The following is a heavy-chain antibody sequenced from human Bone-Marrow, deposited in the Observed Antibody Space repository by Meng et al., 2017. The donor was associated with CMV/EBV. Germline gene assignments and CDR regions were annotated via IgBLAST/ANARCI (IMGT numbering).Heavy chain of an antibody. CDR1: GFTVSSNY. J-gene: IGHJ6*02. CDR3: ARDSLVGATGAIPTNYYYYGMDV. D-gene: IGHD1-26*01. Sequence: GGSLRLSCAASGFTVSSNYMSWVRQAPGKGLEWVSVIYSGGSTYYADSVKGRFTISRDNSKNTLYLQMNSLRAEDTAVYYCARDSLVGATGAIPTNYYYYGMDVWGQGNTVTGSS. CDR2: IYSGGST. V-gene: IGHV3-53*01.